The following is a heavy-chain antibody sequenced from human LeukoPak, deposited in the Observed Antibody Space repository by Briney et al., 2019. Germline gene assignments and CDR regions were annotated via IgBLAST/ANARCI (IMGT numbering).Heavy chain of an antibody. CDR2: FDPEDGET. CDR1: GYTLTELS. Sequence: GASVKVSCKVSGYTLTELSIHWVRLAPGKGLEWMGGFDPEDGETIYAQKFQGRVRMTEDTSTDTANMELSSLRSEDTAVYYCATGGTYYYCNTSYHTFDYWGQGTLLTVSS. V-gene: IGHV1-24*01. CDR3: ATGGTYYYCNTSYHTFDY. D-gene: IGHD2/OR15-2a*01. J-gene: IGHJ4*02.